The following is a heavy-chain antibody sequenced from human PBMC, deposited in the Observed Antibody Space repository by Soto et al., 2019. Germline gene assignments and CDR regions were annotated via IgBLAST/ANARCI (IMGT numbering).Heavy chain of an antibody. CDR1: GFTFSSYA. V-gene: IGHV3-23*01. D-gene: IGHD3-16*02. Sequence: EVKLLESGGGLVQPGGSLRLSCAASGFTFSSYAMSWVRQAPGKGLEWVSAISGSGGSTYYADSVKGWFTMSRVNSKNTLYLQMNSLRAEYTAVYYCAKLRLGELSSRDYWGQGTLVTLSS. CDR3: AKLRLGELSSRDY. CDR2: ISGSGGST. J-gene: IGHJ4*02.